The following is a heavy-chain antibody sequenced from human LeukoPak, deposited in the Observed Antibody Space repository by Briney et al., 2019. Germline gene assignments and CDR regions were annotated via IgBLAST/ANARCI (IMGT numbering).Heavy chain of an antibody. D-gene: IGHD2-2*02. CDR2: IIPIFGTA. CDR1: GGTFSSYA. Sequence: ASEKVSCKASGGTFSSYAISWVRQAPGQGLEWMGGIIPIFGTANYAQKFQGRVTITADESTSTAYMELSSLRSEDTAVYYCASSIGMAVVPAAIGPFADYWGQGTLVTVSS. J-gene: IGHJ4*02. CDR3: ASSIGMAVVPAAIGPFADY. V-gene: IGHV1-69*13.